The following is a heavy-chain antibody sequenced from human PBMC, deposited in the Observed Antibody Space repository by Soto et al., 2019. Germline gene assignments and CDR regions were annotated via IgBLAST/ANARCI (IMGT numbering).Heavy chain of an antibody. V-gene: IGHV5-10-1*01. CDR3: ARHDSHKYFDWLLAGDY. J-gene: IGHJ4*02. CDR2: IDPSDSYT. D-gene: IGHD3-9*01. Sequence: PGESLKISCNGSGYSFTSYWISWLRQMPGKGLEWMGRIDPSDSYTNYSPSFQGHVTISADKSISTAYLQWSSLKASDTAMYYCARHDSHKYFDWLLAGDYWGQGTLVSVYS. CDR1: GYSFTSYW.